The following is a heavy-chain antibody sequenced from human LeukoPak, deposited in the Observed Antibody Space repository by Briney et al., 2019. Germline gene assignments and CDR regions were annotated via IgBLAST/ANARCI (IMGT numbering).Heavy chain of an antibody. CDR3: ARVVTTISWIVGAGWFDP. D-gene: IGHD2-21*02. CDR2: ISSNSDNT. V-gene: IGHV3-48*04. J-gene: IGHJ5*02. Sequence: GSLRLSCAASAFTFSTYNMNWVRQAPGKGLEWISYISSNSDNTYYADSVKGRFTISRDNAKNSLYLQMDSLRAEDTAVYYCARVVTTISWIVGAGWFDPWGQGTLVTVSS. CDR1: AFTFSTYN.